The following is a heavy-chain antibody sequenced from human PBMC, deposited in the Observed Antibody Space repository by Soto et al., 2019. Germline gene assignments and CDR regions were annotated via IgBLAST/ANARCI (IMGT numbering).Heavy chain of an antibody. CDR1: GFSFSNYA. J-gene: IGHJ4*02. CDR2: ISYEGSAQ. D-gene: IGHD6-19*01. V-gene: IGHV3-30*18. CDR3: TKGGWLSSGWSDY. Sequence: QVQLVESGGGVVQPGGSLRLSCAASGFSFSNYAMNWVRQGPDKGLEWVALISYEGSAQYYADSVKGRFTISRDNSRNTLYLQMNSLRVEDTALYYCTKGGWLSSGWSDYWGQGTLVTVPS.